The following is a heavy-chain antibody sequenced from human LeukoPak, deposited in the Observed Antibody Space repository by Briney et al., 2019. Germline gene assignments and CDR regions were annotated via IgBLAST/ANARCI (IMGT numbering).Heavy chain of an antibody. CDR1: GFIVSSNY. D-gene: IGHD3-16*01. V-gene: IGHV3-66*01. CDR3: TTLGVDLDPDY. J-gene: IGHJ4*02. CDR2: IYSGGDT. Sequence: PGGSLRLSCAASGFIVSSNYMTGVRQAPGKGLEWLSVIYSGGDTYYADSVKGRFTISRDNSKNTLYLQMNSLRAEDTAVYYCTTLGVDLDPDYWGQGTLVTVSS.